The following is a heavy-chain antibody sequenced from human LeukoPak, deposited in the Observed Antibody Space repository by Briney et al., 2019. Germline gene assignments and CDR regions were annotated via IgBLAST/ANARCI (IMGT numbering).Heavy chain of an antibody. Sequence: GGSLRLSCAASGFTFSSYSMNWVRQAPGKGLEWVSSISSSSSYIYYADSVKGRFTISRDNAKNSLYLQMNSLRAEDTAVYYCARDRRDYYDSSGYGSDYWGQGTLVTVSS. D-gene: IGHD3-22*01. CDR2: ISSSSSYI. J-gene: IGHJ4*02. V-gene: IGHV3-21*01. CDR3: ARDRRDYYDSSGYGSDY. CDR1: GFTFSSYS.